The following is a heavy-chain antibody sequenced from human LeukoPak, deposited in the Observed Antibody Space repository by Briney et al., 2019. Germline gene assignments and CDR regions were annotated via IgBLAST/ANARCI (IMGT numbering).Heavy chain of an antibody. CDR3: ARAQIPGIAVAGKSAGNFDY. V-gene: IGHV3-21*01. D-gene: IGHD6-19*01. Sequence: GGSLRLSWAASGFTFSSYSINWVRQAPGKGLDWVSSISSSSSYIYYADSVKGRFTISRDNAKNSLYLQMNSLRAEDTAVYYCARAQIPGIAVAGKSAGNFDYWGQGTLVTVSS. CDR1: GFTFSSYS. CDR2: ISSSSSYI. J-gene: IGHJ4*02.